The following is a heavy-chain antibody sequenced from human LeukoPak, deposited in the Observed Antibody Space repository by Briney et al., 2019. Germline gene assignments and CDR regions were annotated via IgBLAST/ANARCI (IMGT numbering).Heavy chain of an antibody. J-gene: IGHJ6*02. CDR3: ARESWHLRTNYYYGMDA. D-gene: IGHD1-14*01. CDR2: IYSSGST. CDR1: AGSISSAGYY. Sequence: SQTLSLTCTVSAGSISSAGYYWSWIRQPAGKGLEWIGRIYSSGSTNYNPSLKSRVTISVDTSKNQFSLKLSSVTAADTAVYYCARESWHLRTNYYYGMDAWGQGTTVTVSS. V-gene: IGHV4-61*02.